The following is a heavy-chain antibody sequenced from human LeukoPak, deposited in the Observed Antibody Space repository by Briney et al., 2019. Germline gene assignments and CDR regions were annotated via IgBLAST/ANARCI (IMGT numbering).Heavy chain of an antibody. CDR3: ARGGNSKVFDY. D-gene: IGHD4-23*01. V-gene: IGHV1-69*04. J-gene: IGHJ4*02. CDR2: IIPIFGIA. Sequence: SVKVSCKASGGTFSSYAISWVRQAPGQGLEWMGRIIPIFGIANYAQKFQGRVTITADKSTSTACMELSSLRSEDTAVYYCARGGNSKVFDYWGQGTLVTVSS. CDR1: GGTFSSYA.